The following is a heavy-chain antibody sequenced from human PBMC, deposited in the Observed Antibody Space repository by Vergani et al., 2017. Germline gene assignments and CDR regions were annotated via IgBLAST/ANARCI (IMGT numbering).Heavy chain of an antibody. CDR2: IDPSDSYT. D-gene: IGHD6-19*01. Sequence: EVQLVQSGAEVKTPGESLRISCKGSGYSFTSYWISWVRQMPGKGLEWMGRIDPSDSYTNYSPSFQGHVTISADKSISTAYLQWSSLKASDTAMYYCARQVAVAGKWWGPYYYGMDVWGQGTTVTVSS. V-gene: IGHV5-10-1*01. J-gene: IGHJ6*02. CDR1: GYSFTSYW. CDR3: ARQVAVAGKWWGPYYYGMDV.